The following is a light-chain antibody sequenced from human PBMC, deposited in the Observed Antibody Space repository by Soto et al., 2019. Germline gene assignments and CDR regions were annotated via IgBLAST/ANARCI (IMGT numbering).Light chain of an antibody. V-gene: IGKV1-39*01. CDR1: QSISSY. CDR2: VAS. J-gene: IGKJ2*01. Sequence: DIQMTQSPSSLSASVGDRVTITCRASQSISSYLNWYQQKPGKAPKILIYVASSLQSGVPSRFSGSGSGTDFTLTISSLQPEDFATYYCQQSYRFPYTFGQGTKLEIK. CDR3: QQSYRFPYT.